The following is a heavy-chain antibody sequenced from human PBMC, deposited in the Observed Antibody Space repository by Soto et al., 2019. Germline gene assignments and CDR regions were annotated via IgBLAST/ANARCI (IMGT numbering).Heavy chain of an antibody. CDR2: VSGSGGRT. J-gene: IGHJ4*02. CDR3: AKPPDYNWNDY. V-gene: IGHV3-23*01. D-gene: IGHD1-20*01. Sequence: EVQLLESGGGLVQPGGSLRLSCAASGFTFSSYAMSWVRQAPGKGLEWISAVSGSGGRTYYADSVKGRFTISRNNSTHTLYLQMNNKRAEDTAVYYCAKPPDYNWNDYWGQGTLVTVSS. CDR1: GFTFSSYA.